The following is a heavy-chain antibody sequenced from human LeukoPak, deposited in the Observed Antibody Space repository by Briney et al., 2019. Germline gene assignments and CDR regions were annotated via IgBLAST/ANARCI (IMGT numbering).Heavy chain of an antibody. CDR3: ATDSRARSNRLYDILTGYYNVRLDY. CDR1: GYTLTELS. J-gene: IGHJ4*02. Sequence: ASVKVSCKVSGYTLTELSMHWVRQAPGKGLEWMGGFDPEDGETIYAQKFQGRVTMTEDTSTDTAYMELSSLRPEDTAVYYCATDSRARSNRLYDILTGYYNVRLDYWGQGTLVTVSS. CDR2: FDPEDGET. D-gene: IGHD3-9*01. V-gene: IGHV1-24*01.